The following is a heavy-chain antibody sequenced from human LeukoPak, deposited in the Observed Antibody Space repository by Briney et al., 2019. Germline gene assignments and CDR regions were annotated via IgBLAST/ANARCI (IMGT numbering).Heavy chain of an antibody. J-gene: IGHJ5*02. CDR2: INPNSGGT. Sequence: ASVKVSCKASGYTFTGYYMHWVRQAPGQGLEWMGWINPNSGGTNYAQKFQGRVTMTRDTSISTAYMELSRLRSDDTAVYYCARGLIRIMITFGGVIATNWFDPWGQGTLVTVSS. D-gene: IGHD3-16*02. CDR1: GYTFTGYY. V-gene: IGHV1-2*02. CDR3: ARGLIRIMITFGGVIATNWFDP.